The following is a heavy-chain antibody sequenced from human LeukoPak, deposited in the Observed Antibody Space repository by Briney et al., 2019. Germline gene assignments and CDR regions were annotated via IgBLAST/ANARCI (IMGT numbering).Heavy chain of an antibody. Sequence: GRSLRLSCAASGLTFSRYAMHWVRQAPGKGLEWVAVVASDGNDKHHADSVKGRFTISRDNAKNSLYLQMNSLRADDTAVYYCARGYKFASGWGQGTLVTVSS. CDR1: GLTFSRYA. J-gene: IGHJ4*02. CDR2: VASDGNDK. CDR3: ARGYKFASG. D-gene: IGHD3-10*01. V-gene: IGHV3-30*04.